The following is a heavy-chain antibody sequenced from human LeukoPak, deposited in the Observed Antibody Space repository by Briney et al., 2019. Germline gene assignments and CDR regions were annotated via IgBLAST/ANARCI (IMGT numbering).Heavy chain of an antibody. Sequence: GGSLRLSCAASGFIFSNYGMSWVRQAPGKGLEWVSSISFSSTHIYYADSIQGRFTISRDNAENSLYLQMNSLRAEDTAVYYCARDSRYSGSYGAFDIWGQGTMVTVSS. CDR1: GFIFSNYG. D-gene: IGHD1-26*01. CDR2: ISFSSTHI. V-gene: IGHV3-21*06. J-gene: IGHJ3*02. CDR3: ARDSRYSGSYGAFDI.